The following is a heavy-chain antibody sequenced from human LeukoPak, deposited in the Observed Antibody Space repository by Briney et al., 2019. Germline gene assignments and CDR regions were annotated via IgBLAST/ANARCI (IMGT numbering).Heavy chain of an antibody. D-gene: IGHD3-22*01. V-gene: IGHV4-31*03. CDR1: GGSISSGGYY. Sequence: SQTLSLTCTVSGGSISSGGYYWSWIRQHPGKGLEWIGYICYSGSTYYNPSLKSRVTISVDTSKNQFSLKLSSVTAADTAVYYCARDLADDSSGYYAFDIWGQGTMVTVSS. J-gene: IGHJ3*02. CDR3: ARDLADDSSGYYAFDI. CDR2: ICYSGST.